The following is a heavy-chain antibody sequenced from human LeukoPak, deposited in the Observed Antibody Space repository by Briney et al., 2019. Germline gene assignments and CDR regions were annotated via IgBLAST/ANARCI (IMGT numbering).Heavy chain of an antibody. J-gene: IGHJ4*02. Sequence: SETLSLTCAVYGGSFSGYYWGWIRQPPGKGLEWIGSAYYTGSTFYNPSLKSRVSISVDTSKNQFSLKLSSVTAPDTAVYYCARQHRYCSSLSCFYFESWGQGTLVTVSS. CDR1: GGSFSGYY. CDR3: ARQHRYCSSLSCFYFES. V-gene: IGHV4-39*01. D-gene: IGHD2-2*01. CDR2: AYYTGST.